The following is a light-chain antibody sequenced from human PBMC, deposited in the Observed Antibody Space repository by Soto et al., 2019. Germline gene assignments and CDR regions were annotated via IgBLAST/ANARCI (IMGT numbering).Light chain of an antibody. CDR1: SSDVGGYYY. CDR2: EVS. CDR3: SSYRSSSTKVV. J-gene: IGLJ2*01. V-gene: IGLV2-14*01. Sequence: QSALTQPASVSGSPGQSITISCTGTSSDVGGYYYVSWYQQLPGKAPQLMIYEVSNRPSGVSNRFSGSKSGNTASLTISRLQAEDEADYYCSSYRSSSTKVVFGGGTQLTVL.